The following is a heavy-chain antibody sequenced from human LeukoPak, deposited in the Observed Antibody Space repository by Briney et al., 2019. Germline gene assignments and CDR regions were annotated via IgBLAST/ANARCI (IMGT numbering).Heavy chain of an antibody. D-gene: IGHD6-13*01. J-gene: IGHJ4*02. CDR3: ARGRHSSSWLGEGDY. CDR2: ISAYNGNT. V-gene: IGHV1-18*01. Sequence: ASVKVSCKASGYTFTSYGISWVRQAPGQGLEWMGWISAYNGNTNYAQKLQGRVTMTTDTSTSTAYMELRSLRSDDTAVYYCARGRHSSSWLGEGDYWGQGTLVTVSS. CDR1: GYTFTSYG.